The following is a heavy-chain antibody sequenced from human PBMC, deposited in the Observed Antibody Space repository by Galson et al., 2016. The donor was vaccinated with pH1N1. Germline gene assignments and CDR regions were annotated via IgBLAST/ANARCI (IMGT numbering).Heavy chain of an antibody. CDR1: GYSFTDYA. V-gene: IGHV1-3*04. J-gene: IGHJ6*02. CDR2: INTANGNT. CDR3: ARGGTLRDFWSNYYPYGMDV. D-gene: IGHD3-3*01. Sequence: TVKVSCKASGYSFTDYALHWVRQAPGQRLEWMGWINTANGNTKYLQKFQGRVTITRDTSASTAYMELSGLRSEDTAVYYCARGGTLRDFWSNYYPYGMDVWGQGTTVTVSS.